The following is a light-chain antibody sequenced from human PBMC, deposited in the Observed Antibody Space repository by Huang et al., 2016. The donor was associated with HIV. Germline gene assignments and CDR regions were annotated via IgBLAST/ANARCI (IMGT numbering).Light chain of an antibody. Sequence: DIQMTQSPSSLSASVGDSVTITCQASRDITNYLNWYQQKPGKAPKLLIFDASNLETGVPSRFSGSGSGTYYTFTISGLQPEDIATYYCQQYDNLPPRVTFGQGTRLEMK. J-gene: IGKJ5*01. CDR3: QQYDNLPPRVT. CDR2: DAS. V-gene: IGKV1-33*01. CDR1: RDITNY.